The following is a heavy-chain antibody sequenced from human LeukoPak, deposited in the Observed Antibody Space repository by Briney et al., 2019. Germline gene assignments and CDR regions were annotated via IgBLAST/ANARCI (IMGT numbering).Heavy chain of an antibody. V-gene: IGHV3-23*01. CDR3: AKDNRRHYTSGPNPDSLH. J-gene: IGHJ4*02. Sequence: PGGSLRLSCVASGFTSGVYAMSWVRQAPGKGLEWVSAFSGGGDSFHADSVRGRFSVSADKSKNILYLQMNSLRVEDTAFYYCAKDNRRHYTSGPNPDSLHWGQGALVTVSS. CDR1: GFTSGVYA. CDR2: FSGGGDS. D-gene: IGHD6-19*01.